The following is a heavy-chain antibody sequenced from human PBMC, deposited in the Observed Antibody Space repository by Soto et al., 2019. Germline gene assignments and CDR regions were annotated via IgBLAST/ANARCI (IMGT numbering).Heavy chain of an antibody. CDR1: GGTFSSYA. Sequence: SVKVSCKASGGTFSSYAISWVRQAPGQGLEWMGGIIPIFGTANYAQKFQGRVTITADESTSTAYMELSSLRSEDTAVYYCANSDLNPPYDSSGYYLYWGQGTLVTVSS. V-gene: IGHV1-69*13. J-gene: IGHJ4*02. CDR3: ANSDLNPPYDSSGYYLY. D-gene: IGHD3-22*01. CDR2: IIPIFGTA.